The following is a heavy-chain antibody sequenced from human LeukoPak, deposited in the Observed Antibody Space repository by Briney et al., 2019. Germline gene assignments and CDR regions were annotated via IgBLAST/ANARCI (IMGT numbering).Heavy chain of an antibody. Sequence: ASVKVSCKASGYTFTSYAMHWVRQAPGQRLEWMGWINAGNGNAKYSQKFQGRVTITRDTSASTAYMELSSLRSEDTAVYYCARDSPWGYDILTGYYPPSPAFDIWGQGTMVTVSP. D-gene: IGHD3-9*01. CDR3: ARDSPWGYDILTGYYPPSPAFDI. CDR1: GYTFTSYA. J-gene: IGHJ3*02. CDR2: INAGNGNA. V-gene: IGHV1-3*01.